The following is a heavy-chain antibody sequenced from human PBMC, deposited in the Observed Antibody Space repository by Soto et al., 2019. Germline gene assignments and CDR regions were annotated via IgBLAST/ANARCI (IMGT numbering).Heavy chain of an antibody. J-gene: IGHJ6*02. D-gene: IGHD3-9*01. CDR2: IYYSGST. Sequence: PSETLSLTCTVSGGSVSSGSYYWSWIRQPPGKGLEWIGYIYYSGSTNYNPSLKSRVTISVDTSKNQFSLKLSSVTAADTAVYYCASSSARYYDILTGYSAYYYYGMDVWVQGTTVTVAS. V-gene: IGHV4-61*01. CDR1: GGSVSSGSYY. CDR3: ASSSARYYDILTGYSAYYYYGMDV.